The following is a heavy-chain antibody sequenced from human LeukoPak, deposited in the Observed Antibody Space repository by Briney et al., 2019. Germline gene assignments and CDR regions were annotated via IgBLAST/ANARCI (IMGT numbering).Heavy chain of an antibody. D-gene: IGHD5-12*01. CDR2: IWYDGSNK. CDR1: GFTFSSYG. J-gene: IGHJ1*01. Sequence: TGRSLRLSCAASGFTFSSYGMHWVRQAPGKGLEWVAVIWYDGSNKYYADSVKGRFTISRDNSKNTLYLQMNSLRAEDTAVYYCARDAFENGYEHWGQGTLVTVSS. CDR3: ARDAFENGYEH. V-gene: IGHV3-33*01.